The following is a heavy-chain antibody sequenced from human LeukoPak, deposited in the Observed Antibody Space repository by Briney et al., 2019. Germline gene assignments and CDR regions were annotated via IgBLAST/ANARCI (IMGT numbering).Heavy chain of an antibody. D-gene: IGHD1-7*01. V-gene: IGHV3-64*01. Sequence: PGGSLRLSCAASGFTFSTYAMHWVRQAPGKGLEYVSAISSDGGSTYYANSVKGRFTISRDNSRNTLYLQMGSLRAEDMAVCYCASSPPTGTTWYFDLWGRGTLVTVSS. CDR3: ASSPPTGTTWYFDL. J-gene: IGHJ2*01. CDR2: ISSDGGST. CDR1: GFTFSTYA.